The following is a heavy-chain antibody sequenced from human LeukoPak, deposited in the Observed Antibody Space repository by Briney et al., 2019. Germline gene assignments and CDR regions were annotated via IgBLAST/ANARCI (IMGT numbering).Heavy chain of an antibody. CDR3: ATDLKGGSWWFDP. CDR2: FDPEDGET. V-gene: IGHV1-24*01. J-gene: IGHJ5*02. Sequence: ASVKVSCKVSGYTLTELSIHWVRQAPGKGLEWMGGFDPEDGETIYAQKFQGRVTMTEDTSTDTAYMELSSLRSEDTAVYYCATDLKGGSWWFDPWGQGTLVTVSS. D-gene: IGHD6-13*01. CDR1: GYTLTELS.